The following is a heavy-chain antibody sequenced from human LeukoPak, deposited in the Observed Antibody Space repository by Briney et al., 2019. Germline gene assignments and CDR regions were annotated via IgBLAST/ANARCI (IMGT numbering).Heavy chain of an antibody. V-gene: IGHV3-15*01. CDR1: GFTVGDAW. CDR2: IKSKTNEGTT. Sequence: GGSLRLSCAASGFTVGDAWMSWVRQAPGEGLEWVGRIKSKTNEGTTDYAAPVTGRFTISRDEPRNTVYLQMNSLRAEDTAVHYCARGSMGIAARLRAFDIWGQGTMVTVSS. CDR3: ARGSMGIAARLRAFDI. D-gene: IGHD6-6*01. J-gene: IGHJ3*02.